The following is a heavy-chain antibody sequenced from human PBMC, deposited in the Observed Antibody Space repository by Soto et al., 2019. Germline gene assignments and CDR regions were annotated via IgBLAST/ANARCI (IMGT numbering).Heavy chain of an antibody. CDR2: SSSRRTYK. CDR3: ARHILFDP. V-gene: IGHV3-21*01. CDR1: EFTFTSYS. J-gene: IGHJ5*02. D-gene: IGHD3-3*02. Sequence: CGSLRHSCAAAEFTFTSYSMHWVRQAPGKGLEWVSSSSSRRTYKYYADSVKGRFTISRDNAKNSLYLQMNSLRAEDTAVYYCARHILFDPWGQGTLVTVSS.